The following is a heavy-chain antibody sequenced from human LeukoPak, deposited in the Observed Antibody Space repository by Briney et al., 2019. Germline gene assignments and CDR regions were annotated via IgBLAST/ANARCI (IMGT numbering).Heavy chain of an antibody. J-gene: IGHJ4*02. CDR3: AKDRRPKRGYCSGGSCYVPDYFDY. D-gene: IGHD2-15*01. CDR1: GFTFSSYG. Sequence: PGGSLRLSCAASGFTFSSYGMSWVRQAPGKGLEWVSAISGTGGSTYYADSVKGRFTISRDNFKNTLFLQINSLRAEDTAVYYCAKDRRPKRGYCSGGSCYVPDYFDYWGQGTLVTVSS. V-gene: IGHV3-23*01. CDR2: ISGTGGST.